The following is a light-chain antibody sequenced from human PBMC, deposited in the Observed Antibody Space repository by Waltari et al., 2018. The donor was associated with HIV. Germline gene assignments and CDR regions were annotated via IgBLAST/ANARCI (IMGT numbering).Light chain of an antibody. CDR2: LNSDGSH. CDR3: QTWDTGIRV. V-gene: IGLV4-69*01. CDR1: SGRSNHA. Sequence: QVVLTQSPSASASLGATVKLTCTLSSGRSNHAIAGPQLQPGKGPRYLMKLNSDGSHTKGDGFPDRFSGSSSGAERHLTISSLQSEDEADYYCQTWDTGIRVFGGGTKLTVL. J-gene: IGLJ3*02.